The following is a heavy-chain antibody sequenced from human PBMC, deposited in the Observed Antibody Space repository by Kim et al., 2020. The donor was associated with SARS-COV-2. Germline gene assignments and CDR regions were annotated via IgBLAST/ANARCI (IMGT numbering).Heavy chain of an antibody. Sequence: SETLSLTCGISGVSLTGFYWSWIRQSPGRGLEWIGEINHNGDATYNPSLKSRVTISGDTSKNQVSLRMNSVSAADTAVYYCARGPLVMLRGIKHWGQGTVVTISS. CDR3: ARGPLVMLRGIKH. CDR1: GVSLTGFY. CDR2: INHNGDA. V-gene: IGHV4-34*01. D-gene: IGHD3-10*01. J-gene: IGHJ4*02.